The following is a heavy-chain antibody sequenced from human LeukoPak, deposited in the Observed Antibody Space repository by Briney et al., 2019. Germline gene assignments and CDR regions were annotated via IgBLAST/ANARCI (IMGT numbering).Heavy chain of an antibody. CDR2: IIPILGIA. Sequence: ASVTVSCKASGGTFSSYAISWVRQARGQGLEWMGRIIPILGIANYAQKFQGRVTITADKSTSTAYMELSSLRSEDTAVYYCARGTDKYDYWGQGTLVTVSS. J-gene: IGHJ4*02. CDR1: GGTFSSYA. CDR3: ARGTDKYDY. V-gene: IGHV1-69*04.